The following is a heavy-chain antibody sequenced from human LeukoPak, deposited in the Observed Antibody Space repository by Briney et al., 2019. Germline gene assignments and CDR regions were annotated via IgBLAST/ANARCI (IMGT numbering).Heavy chain of an antibody. D-gene: IGHD2-2*01. CDR1: GGTSSSYA. Sequence: SVKVSCKASGGTSSSYAISWVRQAPGQGLEWMGGIIPIFGTANYAQKFQGRVTITADESTSTAYMELSSLRSEDTAVYYCASGLYCSSTSCYYYYYMDVWGKGTTVTVSS. CDR2: IIPIFGTA. J-gene: IGHJ6*03. V-gene: IGHV1-69*01. CDR3: ASGLYCSSTSCYYYYYMDV.